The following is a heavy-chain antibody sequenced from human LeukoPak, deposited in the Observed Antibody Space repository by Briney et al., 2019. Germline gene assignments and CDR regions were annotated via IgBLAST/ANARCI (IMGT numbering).Heavy chain of an antibody. Sequence: QSGGSLRLSCAAFGFTFCNYAISWLRPAPGKGLEWVSAISGSGGNTYYADSVRGRFTISRDNSRSTLYLQMSRLRAEDTALYYCAKPYGTDCGGDCYFDYWGQGTLVSVSS. CDR3: AKPYGTDCGGDCYFDY. J-gene: IGHJ4*02. V-gene: IGHV3-23*01. CDR2: ISGSGGNT. CDR1: GFTFCNYA. D-gene: IGHD2-21*02.